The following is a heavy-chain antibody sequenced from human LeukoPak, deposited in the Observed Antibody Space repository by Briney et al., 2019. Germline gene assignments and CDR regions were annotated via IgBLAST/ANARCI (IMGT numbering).Heavy chain of an antibody. CDR1: GFTFSSYE. CDR2: ISSSGSAI. V-gene: IGHV3-48*03. D-gene: IGHD3-22*01. J-gene: IGHJ4*02. Sequence: GSLRLSCAASGFTFSSYEMNWVRQAPGKGLEWLSYISSSGSAIYYADSVKGRFTISRDNAKNSLYLQMNSLRAEDTAVYYCAKGGYFYDSSDAYWGQGTLVTVSS. CDR3: AKGGYFYDSSDAY.